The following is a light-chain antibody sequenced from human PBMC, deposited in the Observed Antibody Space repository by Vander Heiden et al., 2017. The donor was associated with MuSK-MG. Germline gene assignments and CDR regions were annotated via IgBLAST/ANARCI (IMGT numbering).Light chain of an antibody. Sequence: QAVVTQEPSLTVSPGGTVTLTCGSSTGAVTSGHYPYWFQQKPGQARRTLIYETYSKRAWTPARFSGSLRGGTAALTLSGAQPEDEAEYYCLHAYSGVGEVFGGGTKLTVL. V-gene: IGLV7-46*01. CDR3: LHAYSGVGEV. J-gene: IGLJ2*01. CDR1: TGAVTSGHY. CDR2: ETY.